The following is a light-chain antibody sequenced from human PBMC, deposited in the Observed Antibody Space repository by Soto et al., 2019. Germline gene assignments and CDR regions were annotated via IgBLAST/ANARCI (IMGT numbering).Light chain of an antibody. CDR1: SSDVGGYNY. Sequence: QSALTQPPSASGSPGQSITISCTGTSSDVGGYNYVSWYQQHPGKAPKLIINEVTKRPSGVPDRFSGSKSGNTASLTVSGLQAEDEADYFCSSYAGRNSIYVFGTGTKLTVL. CDR3: SSYAGRNSIYV. V-gene: IGLV2-8*01. CDR2: EVT. J-gene: IGLJ1*01.